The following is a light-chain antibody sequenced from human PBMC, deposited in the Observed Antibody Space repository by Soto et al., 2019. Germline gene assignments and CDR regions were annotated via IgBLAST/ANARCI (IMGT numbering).Light chain of an antibody. V-gene: IGKV3-11*01. J-gene: IGKJ1*01. CDR1: QYINTR. Sequence: EIVLTQSPATLSSFPGDRVTLSCRASQYINTRLAWYQHRPGQAPRLLIYQTSIRAAGIPARFSASGSGTDFTLTISDVQPEEFALYCCHQRQSWPRTFGQGTKVDI. CDR2: QTS. CDR3: HQRQSWPRT.